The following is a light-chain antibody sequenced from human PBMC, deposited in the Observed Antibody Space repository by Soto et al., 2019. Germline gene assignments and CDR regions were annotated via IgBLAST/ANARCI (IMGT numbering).Light chain of an antibody. CDR3: QQYGSSPLT. Sequence: EIVLTQSPGTLSLSPGERATLSCRASQSVSSSYLAWYQQKPGQAPRLLIYDASSRATGIPDRFSGSGSGTDFTLTISRLEPEDFEVYYCQQYGSSPLTFGGGTKVDIX. CDR1: QSVSSSY. V-gene: IGKV3-20*01. J-gene: IGKJ4*01. CDR2: DAS.